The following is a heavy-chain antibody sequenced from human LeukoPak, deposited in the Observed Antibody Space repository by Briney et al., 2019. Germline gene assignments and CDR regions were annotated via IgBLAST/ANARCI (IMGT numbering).Heavy chain of an antibody. CDR2: ISTVSTYK. D-gene: IGHD6-25*01. CDR1: GFTFTDYS. V-gene: IGHV3-21*01. CDR3: ARGGSGFYLYYYMDV. Sequence: GGPLRLSCAASGFTFTDYSMTWVRQAAGKGLEWVSAISTVSTYKFYSDSVKGRFTISRDNAKNILYLQMSSLSAEDTAVYYCARGGSGFYLYYYMDVWGRGTPVTVSS. J-gene: IGHJ6*03.